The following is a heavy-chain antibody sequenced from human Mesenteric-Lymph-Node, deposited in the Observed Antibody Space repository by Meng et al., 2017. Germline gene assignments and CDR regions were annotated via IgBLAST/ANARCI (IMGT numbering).Heavy chain of an antibody. V-gene: IGHV4-39*07. Sequence: SETLSLTCTVSGGSISSSSYYWGWIRQPPGKGLEWIGSIYHSGSTYYNPSLKSRVTISIDTSKNQFSLKLNSVTAADTAVYYCARTGYCRGGSCYSMEDIWGQGTLVTVSS. D-gene: IGHD2-15*01. J-gene: IGHJ4*02. CDR3: ARTGYCRGGSCYSMEDI. CDR2: IYHSGST. CDR1: GGSISSSSYY.